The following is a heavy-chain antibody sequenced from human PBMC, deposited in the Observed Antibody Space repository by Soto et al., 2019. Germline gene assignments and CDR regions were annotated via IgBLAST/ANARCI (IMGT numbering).Heavy chain of an antibody. CDR2: IIPIFGTA. D-gene: IGHD3-10*01. J-gene: IGHJ6*02. V-gene: IGHV1-69*06. CDR3: ARKGRFGDYYGMDV. Sequence: SVKVSCKASGGTFSSYAISWVRQAPGQGLEWMGGIIPIFGTANYAQKFQGRVTITADKSTSTAYMELSSLRSEDTAVYYCARKGRFGDYYGMDVWGQGTTVTVSS. CDR1: GGTFSSYA.